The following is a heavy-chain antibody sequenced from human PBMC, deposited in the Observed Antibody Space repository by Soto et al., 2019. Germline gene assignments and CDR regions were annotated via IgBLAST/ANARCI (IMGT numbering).Heavy chain of an antibody. Sequence: QITLKESGPTLVKPTQTLTLTCTFSGFSLSSTRVAVGWIRQPPGKALEWLALIYWDDDKRYSSFLKSRLTITMDTAKSQVVLTMSNMDPVDTARYYCAHIVVAGLGYDFDYWGQGTLVTVSS. V-gene: IGHV2-5*02. CDR2: IYWDDDK. CDR3: AHIVVAGLGYDFDY. CDR1: GFSLSSTRVA. J-gene: IGHJ4*02. D-gene: IGHD6-19*01.